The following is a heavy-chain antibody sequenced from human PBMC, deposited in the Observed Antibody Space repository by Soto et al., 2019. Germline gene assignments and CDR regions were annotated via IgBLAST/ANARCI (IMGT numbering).Heavy chain of an antibody. V-gene: IGHV1-24*01. CDR3: ATSPGWWRYQLIHHAFDI. D-gene: IGHD2-2*01. CDR1: GYTLTELS. J-gene: IGHJ3*02. Sequence: ASVKVSCKVSGYTLTELSMHWVRQAPGKGLEWMGGFDPEDGETIYAQKFQGRVTMTEDTSTDTAYMELSSLRSEDTAVYYCATSPGWWRYQLIHHAFDIWGQGTMVTVSS. CDR2: FDPEDGET.